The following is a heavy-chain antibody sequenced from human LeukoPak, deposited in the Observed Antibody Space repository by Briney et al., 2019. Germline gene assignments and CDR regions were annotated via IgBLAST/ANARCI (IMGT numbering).Heavy chain of an antibody. V-gene: IGHV3-20*04. CDR3: VRGFRGGPFDY. CDR1: GFTFDDYG. J-gene: IGHJ4*02. Sequence: GGSLRLPCAASGFTFDDYGMSWVRQAPGKGLEWVSGINRNGGSTGYADSVKGRFTISRDNAKNSLYLQMNSLRAEDTALYYCVRGFRGGPFDYWGQGTLVTVSS. D-gene: IGHD3-10*01. CDR2: INRNGGST.